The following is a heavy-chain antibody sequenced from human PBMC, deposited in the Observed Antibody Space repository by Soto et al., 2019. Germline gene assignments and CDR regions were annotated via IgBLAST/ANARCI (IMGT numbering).Heavy chain of an antibody. V-gene: IGHV3-30-3*01. CDR3: ARDLRRDTDSYFDL. J-gene: IGHJ2*01. CDR1: EFTFSSFA. CDR2: ISYDGGNK. D-gene: IGHD5-18*01. Sequence: VQLVESGGGVVQFGRSLRLSCAASEFTFSSFAMHWVRQAPGKGLGWVALISYDGGNKYYADSVKGRFTISRDNSKNTLYLQMNSLRAEDTAVYYCARDLRRDTDSYFDLWGRGTLVTVSS.